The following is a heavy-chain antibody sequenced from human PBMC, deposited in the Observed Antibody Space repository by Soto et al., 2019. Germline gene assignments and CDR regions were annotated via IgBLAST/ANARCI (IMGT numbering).Heavy chain of an antibody. CDR1: GFSISSGGYY. D-gene: IGHD3-22*01. CDR2: IYYSGST. CDR3: ASGYYDSSGPFDY. V-gene: IGHV4-31*03. J-gene: IGHJ4*02. Sequence: SETLSLTCTFSGFSISSGGYYWSWIRQHPGKGLEWIGYIYYSGSTYYNPSLKSRVTISVDTSKNQFSLKLSSVTAADTAVYYCASGYYDSSGPFDYWGQGTLVTVSS.